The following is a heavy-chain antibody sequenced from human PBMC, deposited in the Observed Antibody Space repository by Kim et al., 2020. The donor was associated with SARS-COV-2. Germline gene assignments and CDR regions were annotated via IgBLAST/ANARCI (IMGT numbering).Heavy chain of an antibody. CDR2: INHSGST. V-gene: IGHV4-34*01. CDR1: GGSFSGYY. Sequence: SETLSLTCAVYGGSFSGYYWSWIRPPPGKGLEWIGEINHSGSTNYNPSLKSRVTISVDTSKNQFSLRLSSVTAADTAVYYCARGIAAASTGGEGQDWFAPWGQGTVVT. D-gene: IGHD6-13*01. CDR3: ARGIAAASTGGEGQDWFAP. J-gene: IGHJ5*02.